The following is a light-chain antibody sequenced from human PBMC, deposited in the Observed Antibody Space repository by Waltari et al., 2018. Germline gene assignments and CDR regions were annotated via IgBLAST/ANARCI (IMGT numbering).Light chain of an antibody. CDR1: QSVLYSSNQKNH. CDR2: WAS. J-gene: IGKJ1*01. CDR3: QQYYSTPWT. V-gene: IGKV4-1*01. Sequence: DIVMTQSPDSLAVSLGERATINCKTSQSVLYSSNQKNHLAWYQQKPGQPPKLLIHWASTRESWVPDRFSGSGSGTDFTLTISSLQAEDVAVYYCQQYYSTPWTFGQGTKVEIK.